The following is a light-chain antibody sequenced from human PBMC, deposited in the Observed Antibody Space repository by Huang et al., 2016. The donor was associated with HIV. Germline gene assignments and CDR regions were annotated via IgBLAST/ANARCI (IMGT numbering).Light chain of an antibody. CDR1: QSLLHSNGHNY. Sequence: DIVMVQSPASLSVTPGEAAAITCRSSQSLLHSNGHNYLDWDWQKPGRSPQLQIYLGAIRASGVPDRVSGSGSGTDFTLRINRVEAGDVGIYYCMQGLQTWTFGQGTKVEI. V-gene: IGKV2-28*01. J-gene: IGKJ1*01. CDR3: MQGLQTWT. CDR2: LGA.